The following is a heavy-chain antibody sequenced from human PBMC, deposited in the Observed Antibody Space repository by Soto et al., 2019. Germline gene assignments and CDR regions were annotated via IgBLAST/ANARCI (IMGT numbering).Heavy chain of an antibody. CDR3: ARDPMFDCSGYYKRPTAKDDAFDI. D-gene: IGHD3-22*01. V-gene: IGHV1-69*13. J-gene: IGHJ3*02. CDR1: GGTFSSYA. CDR2: IIPIFGTA. Sequence: ASVKVSCKASGGTFSSYAISWVRQAPGQGLEWMGGIIPIFGTANYAQKFQGRVMITADESTSTAYMELSSLRSEDTVVFYCARDPMFDCSGYYKRPTAKDDAFDIWGQGTMVTVSS.